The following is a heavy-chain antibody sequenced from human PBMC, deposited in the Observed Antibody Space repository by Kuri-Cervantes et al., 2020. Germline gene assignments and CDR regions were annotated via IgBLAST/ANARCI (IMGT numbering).Heavy chain of an antibody. Sequence: ASVKVSCKASGYTFTSYAIHWVRQAPGQRLEWMGWINTGNGKTKYSQKFQGRVTITRDTSASTAYMDLSSLRSEDTAVYYCARNYGDYVAYWYFDFWGRGALVTVSS. CDR1: GYTFTSYA. CDR2: INTGNGKT. J-gene: IGHJ2*01. V-gene: IGHV1-3*04. CDR3: ARNYGDYVAYWYFDF. D-gene: IGHD4-17*01.